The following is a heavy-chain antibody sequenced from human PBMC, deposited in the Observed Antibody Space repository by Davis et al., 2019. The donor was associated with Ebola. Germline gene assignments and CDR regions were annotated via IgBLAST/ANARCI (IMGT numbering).Heavy chain of an antibody. CDR1: GFAFSSFW. CDR2: MKPDGTEE. V-gene: IGHV3-7*03. J-gene: IGHJ5*02. Sequence: GESLKISCAASGFAFSSFWMTWVRQAPGKGLEWVANMKPDGTEEYYVDSVKGRFTISRDNSKNSLYLQMNSLRTEDTALYYCAKDQYYDFWSGYLWFDPWGQGTLVTVSS. D-gene: IGHD3-3*01. CDR3: AKDQYYDFWSGYLWFDP.